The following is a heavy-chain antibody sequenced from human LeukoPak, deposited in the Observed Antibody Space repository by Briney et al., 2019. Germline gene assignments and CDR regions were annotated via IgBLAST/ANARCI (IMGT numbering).Heavy chain of an antibody. CDR2: VKGDGVTT. CDR3: VRDTGSGWDFDY. D-gene: IGHD6-19*01. J-gene: IGHJ4*02. V-gene: IGHV3-43*02. CDR1: GFXFNAYA. Sequence: PGGSLRLSCAASGFXFNAYAIHWVRQAPGKGLEWVSLVKGDGVTTDYANSVKGRFTVSRDNSKNSLYLQMSNLRTEDTALHYCVRDTGSGWDFDYWGQGTLVTVSS.